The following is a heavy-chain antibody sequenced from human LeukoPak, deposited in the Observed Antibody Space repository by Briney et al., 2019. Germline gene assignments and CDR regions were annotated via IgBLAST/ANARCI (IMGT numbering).Heavy chain of an antibody. CDR2: IYHSGST. CDR3: ARPTSTVTTTPYYFDY. Sequence: SGTLSLTCAVSGGSISSSNWWSWVRQPPGKGLEWIGEIYHSGSTNYNPSLKSRVTISVDTSKNQFSLKLSSVTAADTAVYYCARPTSTVTTTPYYFDYWGQGTLVTVSS. V-gene: IGHV4-4*02. J-gene: IGHJ4*02. CDR1: GGSISSSNW. D-gene: IGHD4-11*01.